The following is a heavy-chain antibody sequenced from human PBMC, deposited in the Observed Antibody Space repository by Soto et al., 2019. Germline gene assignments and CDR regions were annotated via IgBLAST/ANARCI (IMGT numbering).Heavy chain of an antibody. CDR2: IIPIFGTP. Sequence: SVKVSWKGSGGTFSSYVISWVRQAPGEGLEWMGGIIPIFGTPNYAQKLQGRVTITADESTSTAYMELSRLRSKDTAVYYCVAKYSSPSYASDYCCQAAPVTL. V-gene: IGHV1-69*13. CDR1: GGTFSSYV. D-gene: IGHD6-19*01. CDR3: VAKYSSPSYASDY. J-gene: IGHJ4*02.